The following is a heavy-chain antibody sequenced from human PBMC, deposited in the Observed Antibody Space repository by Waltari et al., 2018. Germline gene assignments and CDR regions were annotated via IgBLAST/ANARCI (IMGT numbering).Heavy chain of an antibody. D-gene: IGHD2-15*01. CDR1: GLSLSNFA. CDR2: IRNSGGNT. Sequence: EVQLLESGGGLVQPGGSLRLSCAASGLSLSNFAMAWVRQAPGKGLEWVSGIRNSGGNTYYGDSVKGRFAISRDNSRNTLHLQMNGLRAEDTAIYYCTSWRVVAGTGWFDSWGQGTLVTVSS. V-gene: IGHV3-23*01. CDR3: TSWRVVAGTGWFDS. J-gene: IGHJ5*01.